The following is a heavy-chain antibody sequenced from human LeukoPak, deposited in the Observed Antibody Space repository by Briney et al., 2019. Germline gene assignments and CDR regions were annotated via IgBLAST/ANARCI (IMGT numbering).Heavy chain of an antibody. Sequence: SETLSLTCAVYGGSFSGYYWSWIRQPPGKGLERIGEINHSGSTNYNPSLKSRVTISVDTSKNQFSLKLSSVTAADTAVYYCARDLVGAYCGGDCYPVAFDIWGQGTMVTVSS. J-gene: IGHJ3*02. V-gene: IGHV4-34*01. CDR2: INHSGST. CDR3: ARDLVGAYCGGDCYPVAFDI. CDR1: GGSFSGYY. D-gene: IGHD2-21*01.